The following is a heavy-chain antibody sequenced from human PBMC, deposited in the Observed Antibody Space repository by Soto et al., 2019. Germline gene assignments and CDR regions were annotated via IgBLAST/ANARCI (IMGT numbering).Heavy chain of an antibody. CDR1: GFTFSSYA. CDR3: ARDLGRNYWGAMFGPMDV. V-gene: IGHV3-30-3*01. J-gene: IGHJ6*02. Sequence: VQLVESGGGVVQPGRSLRLSCAASGFTFSSYAMHWVRQAPGKGLEWVAVISYDGSNKYYADSVKGRFTISRDNTKNPLCLPMNSLRAEDKAVYYCARDLGRNYWGAMFGPMDVWGQGTTVTVSS. CDR2: ISYDGSNK. D-gene: IGHD3-3*01.